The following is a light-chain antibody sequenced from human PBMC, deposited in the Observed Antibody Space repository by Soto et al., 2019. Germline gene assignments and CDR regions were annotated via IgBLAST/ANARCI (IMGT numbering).Light chain of an antibody. CDR1: QSVSTS. V-gene: IGKV1-39*01. CDR3: QQSSITPYT. J-gene: IGKJ2*01. CDR2: AAS. Sequence: DMQRTRDPSAQSAQGGSRVSITCLVSQSVSTSLNWYQQKPGKAPKFLIYAASSLQSGVPSRFSGSGSGTDFTLTISSLQREDLATYYCQQSSITPYTFGQGTKVDIK.